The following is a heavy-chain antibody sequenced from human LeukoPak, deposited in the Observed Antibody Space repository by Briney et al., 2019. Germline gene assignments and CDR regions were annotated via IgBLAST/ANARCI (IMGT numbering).Heavy chain of an antibody. CDR1: GFTFSSYS. D-gene: IGHD3-16*01. CDR3: AKEGDYGYYFDY. Sequence: GGSLRLSCAASGFTFSSYSMNWVRQAPGKGLEWISYISSSSNTIYYADSVKGRFTISRDNAKNSLYLQMNSLRDEDTAVYYCAKEGDYGYYFDYWGQGTLVTVSS. J-gene: IGHJ4*02. CDR2: ISSSSNTI. V-gene: IGHV3-48*02.